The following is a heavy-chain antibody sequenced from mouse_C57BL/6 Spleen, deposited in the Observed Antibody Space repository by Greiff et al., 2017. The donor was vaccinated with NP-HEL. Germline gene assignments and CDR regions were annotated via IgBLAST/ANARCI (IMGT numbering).Heavy chain of an antibody. CDR3: ARSPDSSGYLAY. Sequence: VQLQQSGAELVKPGASVKMSCKASGYTFTSYWITWVKQRPGQGLEWIGDIYPGSGSTNYNEKFKSKATLTVDTSSSTAYLQLSSLTSEDSAVYYCARSPDSSGYLAYWGQGTLVTVSA. V-gene: IGHV1-55*01. CDR1: GYTFTSYW. D-gene: IGHD3-2*02. J-gene: IGHJ3*01. CDR2: IYPGSGST.